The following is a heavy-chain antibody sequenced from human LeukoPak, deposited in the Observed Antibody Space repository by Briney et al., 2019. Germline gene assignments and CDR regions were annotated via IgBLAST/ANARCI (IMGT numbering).Heavy chain of an antibody. V-gene: IGHV3-21*06. CDR2: IVTTGSNR. Sequence: PGGSLRLSCTASGLTFSTSGFKWVPEAPGEGLEWVATIVTTGSNRYHADSIKARFTISRDNANNFLYLQMNSLRAEDTAVYYCATETNGRHYDYWGQGTLVTVSS. CDR3: ATETNGRHYDY. D-gene: IGHD1-14*01. CDR1: GLTFSTSG. J-gene: IGHJ4*02.